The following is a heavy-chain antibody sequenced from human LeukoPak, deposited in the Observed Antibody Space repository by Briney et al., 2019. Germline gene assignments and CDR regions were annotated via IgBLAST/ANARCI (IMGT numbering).Heavy chain of an antibody. CDR3: AKAPIIVVVPAAMSY. D-gene: IGHD2-2*01. V-gene: IGHV3-23*01. CDR2: ISGSGGST. Sequence: GGSLRLSCAASGFTFSSYGMHWVRQAPGKGLEWVSAISGSGGSTYYADSVKGRFTISRDNSKNTLYLQMNSLRAEDTAVYYCAKAPIIVVVPAAMSYWGQGTLVTVSS. CDR1: GFTFSSYG. J-gene: IGHJ4*02.